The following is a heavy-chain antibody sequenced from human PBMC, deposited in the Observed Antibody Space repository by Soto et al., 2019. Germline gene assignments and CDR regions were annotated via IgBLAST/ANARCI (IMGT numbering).Heavy chain of an antibody. Sequence: PSETLSLTCTVSGGSISSSSYYWGWIRQPPGKGLEWIGSIYYSGSTYYNPSLKSRVTISVDTSKNQFSLKLSSVTAADTAVYYCARHTRAGIAAAMFDPWGQGTLVTVSS. CDR3: ARHTRAGIAAAMFDP. J-gene: IGHJ5*02. V-gene: IGHV4-39*01. CDR2: IYYSGST. CDR1: GGSISSSSYY. D-gene: IGHD6-13*01.